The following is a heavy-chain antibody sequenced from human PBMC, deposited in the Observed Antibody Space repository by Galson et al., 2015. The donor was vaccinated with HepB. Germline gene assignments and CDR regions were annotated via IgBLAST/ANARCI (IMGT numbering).Heavy chain of an antibody. D-gene: IGHD3-16*01. CDR2: ISPYNGNT. CDR3: ARGGRLGVLASFDY. J-gene: IGHJ4*02. CDR1: GYTFTSDG. Sequence: SVKVSCKASGYTFTSDGISWVRQAPGQGLEWMGGISPYNGNTPYAQKFQGRVTMTTDTSTNTAYMELRSLRSEDTDVYYCARGGRLGVLASFDYWGQGTLVTVSS. V-gene: IGHV1-18*01.